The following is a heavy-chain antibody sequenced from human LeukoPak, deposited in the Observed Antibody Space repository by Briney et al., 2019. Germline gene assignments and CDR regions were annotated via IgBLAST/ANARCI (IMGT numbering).Heavy chain of an antibody. CDR3: ATGAGIAVAGTDY. CDR1: GFTFNSYG. Sequence: GGSLRLSCAASGFTFNSYGMSWVRQAPGKGLEWVSTISNSDGNTYYADSVKGRFTISRDNAKNSLYLQMNSLRAEDTAVYYCATGAGIAVAGTDYWGQGTLVTVSS. CDR2: ISNSDGNT. D-gene: IGHD6-19*01. V-gene: IGHV3-21*01. J-gene: IGHJ4*02.